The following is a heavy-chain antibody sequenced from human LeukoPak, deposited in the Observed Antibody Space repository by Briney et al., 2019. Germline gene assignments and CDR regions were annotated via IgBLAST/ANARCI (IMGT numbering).Heavy chain of an antibody. D-gene: IGHD1-26*01. CDR1: GYSFTSYW. V-gene: IGHV5-51*01. J-gene: IGHJ3*01. Sequence: GESLKISCQGSGYSFTSYWIGWVRQMPGKGLEWMGIIYPGDSDTRYSPSFQGQVTISADKSISTAYLQWSSLKASDTAMYYCARPRVVGATSRAFDLWGQATMVTVSS. CDR2: IYPGDSDT. CDR3: ARPRVVGATSRAFDL.